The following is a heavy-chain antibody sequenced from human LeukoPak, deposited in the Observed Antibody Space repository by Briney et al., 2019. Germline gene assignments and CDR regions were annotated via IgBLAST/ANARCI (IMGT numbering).Heavy chain of an antibody. V-gene: IGHV1-2*02. CDR3: ARDGKVGGYSYGRYPWY. Sequence: ASVKLSCTASGYTFTGYYMHLVRQAPGPGLEWMGGINPNSGGTSYAQKFQGRVNMTRDTSISTAYMDLSRLRSDDTAVYYCARDGKVGGYSYGRYPWYWGQGTLVTVSS. CDR2: INPNSGGT. CDR1: GYTFTGYY. J-gene: IGHJ4*02. D-gene: IGHD5-18*01.